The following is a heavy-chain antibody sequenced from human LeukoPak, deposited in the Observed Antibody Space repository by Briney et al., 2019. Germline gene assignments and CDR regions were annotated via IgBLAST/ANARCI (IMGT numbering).Heavy chain of an antibody. CDR1: EFTFSSYN. D-gene: IGHD2-2*01. CDR3: ARDTRGESDY. V-gene: IGHV3-21*06. CDR2: ISSSGTYI. Sequence: GGSLRLSCAASEFTFSSYNMNWVRQAPGKGLEWVSSISSSGTYIYYADSVKGRFTISRDNAKNSLYLQMNSLRAEDTAMYYCARDTRGESDYWGHGTLVTVPS. J-gene: IGHJ4*01.